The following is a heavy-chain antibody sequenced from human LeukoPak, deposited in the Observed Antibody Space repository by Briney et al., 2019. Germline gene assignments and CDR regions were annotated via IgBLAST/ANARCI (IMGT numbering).Heavy chain of an antibody. Sequence: GGSLRLSCAASGFTVSSNYMSWVRQSPGKGREWVSVIYSGGSTYYADSVKGRFNIYRDHAKNTLYLQLNSLRAEDTAVYYCARNRDNGQTGYFDYWGQGTLVTVSS. J-gene: IGHJ4*02. CDR3: ARNRDNGQTGYFDY. D-gene: IGHD2-8*01. CDR1: GFTVSSNY. V-gene: IGHV3-66*01. CDR2: IYSGGST.